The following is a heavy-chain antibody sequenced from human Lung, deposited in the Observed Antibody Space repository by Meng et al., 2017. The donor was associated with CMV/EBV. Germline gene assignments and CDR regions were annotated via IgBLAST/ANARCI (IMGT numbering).Heavy chain of an antibody. J-gene: IGHJ6*02. CDR3: ARLGYCSSTSCYPGNYYYGMDV. V-gene: IGHV4-34*01. CDR1: GGSFSGYY. D-gene: IGHD2-2*01. Sequence: SXAVYGGSFSGYYWSWIRQPPGKGLEWIGEINHSGSTNYNPSLKSRVTISVDTSKNQFSLKLSSVTAADTAVYYCARLGYCSSTSCYPGNYYYGMDVXGQGXTVTVSS. CDR2: INHSGST.